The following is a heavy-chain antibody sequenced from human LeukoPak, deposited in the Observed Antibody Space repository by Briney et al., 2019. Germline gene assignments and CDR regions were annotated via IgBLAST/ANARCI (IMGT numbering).Heavy chain of an antibody. CDR3: ARDESGTSAFDI. CDR1: GGSFNSYY. Sequence: PSETLSLTCTVSGGSFNSYYWSWIRQPPGKGLEWIGYIYYSGSTNYNPSLKSRVTISVDTSKNQFSLKLSSVTAADTAVYYCARDESGTSAFDIWGQGTMVTVSS. CDR2: IYYSGST. V-gene: IGHV4-59*01. D-gene: IGHD1-1*01. J-gene: IGHJ3*02.